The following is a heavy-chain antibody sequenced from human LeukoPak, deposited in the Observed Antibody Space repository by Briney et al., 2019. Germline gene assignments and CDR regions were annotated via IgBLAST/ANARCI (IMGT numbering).Heavy chain of an antibody. V-gene: IGHV3-74*01. CDR3: AREIVEMAPEAAFDI. CDR2: INSDGSST. D-gene: IGHD5-24*01. CDR1: GFTFSSYW. Sequence: GGSLRLSCAASGFTFSSYWMHWVRQAPGKGLVWVSRINSDGSSTGYADSVKGRFTISRDNAKNTLYLQMNSLRAEDTAVYYRAREIVEMAPEAAFDIWGQGTMVTVSS. J-gene: IGHJ3*02.